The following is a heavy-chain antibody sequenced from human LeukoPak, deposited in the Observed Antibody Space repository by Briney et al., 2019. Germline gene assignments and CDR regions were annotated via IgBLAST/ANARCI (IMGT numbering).Heavy chain of an antibody. J-gene: IGHJ4*02. CDR1: GYTFTKYG. CDR3: ARGDDYGDYWGLY. CDR2: ISTYNGST. V-gene: IGHV1-18*01. D-gene: IGHD4-17*01. Sequence: GASVKVSCKASGYTFTKYGITWVRQAPGQGLEWMGWISTYNGSTNYAQKLQGRVTMTTDTSTSTAYMELRSLISDDAAVYYCARGDDYGDYWGLYWGQGTLVTVSS.